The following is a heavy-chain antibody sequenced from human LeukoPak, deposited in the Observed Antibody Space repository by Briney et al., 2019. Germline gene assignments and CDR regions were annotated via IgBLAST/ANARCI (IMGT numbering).Heavy chain of an antibody. D-gene: IGHD2/OR15-2a*01. CDR2: IYYSGST. Sequence: PSETLSLTCTVSGGSISSYYWGWIRQRLGRGLEWIGYIYYSGSTNYNPSLKSRVTISVDTSKNQFSLKLSSVTAADTAVYYCARPTFYNGPFDYWGQGTPVIVSS. CDR1: GGSISSYY. CDR3: ARPTFYNGPFDY. V-gene: IGHV4-59*01. J-gene: IGHJ4*02.